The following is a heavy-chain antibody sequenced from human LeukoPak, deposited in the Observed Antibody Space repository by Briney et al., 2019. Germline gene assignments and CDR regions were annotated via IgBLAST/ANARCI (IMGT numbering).Heavy chain of an antibody. CDR3: ARKRTGDQEYYFDY. CDR1: GGSVSSSRYY. J-gene: IGHJ4*02. Sequence: AETLSLTCTVSGGSVSSSRYYWSWIRQPPGKGLEWIIYSYYSGSTNYNASLKPRVTISVDTSKNQLSLKVSSVTAADTAVYYCARKRTGDQEYYFDYWGQGTLVTVSS. V-gene: IGHV4-61*01. CDR2: SYYSGST. D-gene: IGHD3/OR15-3a*01.